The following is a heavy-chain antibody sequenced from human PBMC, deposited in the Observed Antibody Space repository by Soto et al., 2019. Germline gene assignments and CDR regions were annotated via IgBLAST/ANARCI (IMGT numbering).Heavy chain of an antibody. CDR2: ISAYNGNT. CDR1: GYTFTSYG. CDR3: ARGGYRVATIRGGYYYYYMDV. D-gene: IGHD5-12*01. V-gene: IGHV1-18*01. J-gene: IGHJ6*03. Sequence: ASVMVSCKASGYTFTSYGISWVRQAPGQGLEWMGWISAYNGNTNYEQKLQGRVTMSTDTSTSTAYMELRRLRSGDTAVDYCARGGYRVATIRGGYYYYYMDVWGKGTTVTVSS.